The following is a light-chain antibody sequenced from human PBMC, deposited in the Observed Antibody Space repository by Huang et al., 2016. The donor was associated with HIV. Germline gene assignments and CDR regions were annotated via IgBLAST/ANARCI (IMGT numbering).Light chain of an antibody. Sequence: DIQMTQSPSSLSASVGDRVTITCQASQSISNSLNWYQQKPGKAPNLLIYDASKLPAGVPSRFSGSGSGTEFTVTINSLQPGDVATYSCQQYDDLPLTFGPGTRVDIK. CDR1: QSISNS. V-gene: IGKV1-33*01. J-gene: IGKJ3*01. CDR3: QQYDDLPLT. CDR2: DAS.